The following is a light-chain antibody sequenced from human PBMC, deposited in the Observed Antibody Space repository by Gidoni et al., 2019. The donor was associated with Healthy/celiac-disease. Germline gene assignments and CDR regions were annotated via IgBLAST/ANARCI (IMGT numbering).Light chain of an antibody. Sequence: QSALPQPRSVSGSPGPSVTISCTGTSSDVGGYNYVSWYQQHPGKAPKLMIYDVSKRPSGVPDRFSGSKSGNTASLTISGLQAEDEADYYCCSYAGSYTFMVFGGGTKLTVL. CDR2: DVS. CDR3: CSYAGSYTFMV. V-gene: IGLV2-11*01. CDR1: SSDVGGYNY. J-gene: IGLJ2*01.